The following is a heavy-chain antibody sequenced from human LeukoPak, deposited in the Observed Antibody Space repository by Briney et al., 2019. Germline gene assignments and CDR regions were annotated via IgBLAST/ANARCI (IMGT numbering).Heavy chain of an antibody. J-gene: IGHJ5*02. CDR3: ARPRYSGSYSGVYNWFDP. V-gene: IGHV4-39*07. Sequence: PSETLSLTCTVSGGSISSTFYYWGWIRQPPGKGLEWIGSIYYSGSTNYNPSLKSRVTISVDTSKNQFSLKLSSVTAADTAVYYCARPRYSGSYSGVYNWFDPWGQGTLVTVSS. CDR2: IYYSGST. CDR1: GGSISSTFYY. D-gene: IGHD1-26*01.